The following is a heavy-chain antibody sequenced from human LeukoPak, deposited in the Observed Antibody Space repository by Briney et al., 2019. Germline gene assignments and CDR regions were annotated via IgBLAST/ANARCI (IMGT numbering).Heavy chain of an antibody. CDR3: ARGARYYDILTGPYYFDY. V-gene: IGHV4-34*01. CDR1: GGSFSGYY. J-gene: IGHJ4*03. CDR2: INHSERT. D-gene: IGHD3-9*01. Sequence: SETLSLTCAVYGGSFSGYYWSWIRQPPGKGLEGIGEINHSERTNYNPSLKRRVTIAVDTSKNQFSLKLSSVTAADTVVYYCARGARYYDILTGPYYFDYWGQGTTVTVSS.